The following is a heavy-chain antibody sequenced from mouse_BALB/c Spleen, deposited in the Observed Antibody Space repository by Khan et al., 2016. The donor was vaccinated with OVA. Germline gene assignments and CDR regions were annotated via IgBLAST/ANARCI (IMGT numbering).Heavy chain of an antibody. D-gene: IGHD1-1*01. CDR2: VSSGGSYT. Sequence: EVQGVESGGDLVKPGGSLKLSCAASGFTFSTYGMSWVRQTPDKRLEWVATVSSGGSYTYYPDRVKGRFTISRDNAKNTLYLQMSSLKSEDTAMFYCARLAYYYDSDGFAYWGQGTLVTVSA. CDR3: ARLAYYYDSDGFAY. J-gene: IGHJ3*01. CDR1: GFTFSTYG. V-gene: IGHV5-6*01.